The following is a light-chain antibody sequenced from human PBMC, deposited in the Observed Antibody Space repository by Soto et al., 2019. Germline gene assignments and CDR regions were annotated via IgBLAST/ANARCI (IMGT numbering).Light chain of an antibody. CDR1: QSVSSSY. Sequence: EIGLTQSPGTLSLSPRERATLSCRASQSVSSSYLAWYQQKPGQAPRLLIYGASSRATGIPDRFSGSGSGTDFTLTISRLEPENFAVYYCQQYGSSLLTFGGGTKVEIK. CDR3: QQYGSSLLT. J-gene: IGKJ4*01. V-gene: IGKV3-20*01. CDR2: GAS.